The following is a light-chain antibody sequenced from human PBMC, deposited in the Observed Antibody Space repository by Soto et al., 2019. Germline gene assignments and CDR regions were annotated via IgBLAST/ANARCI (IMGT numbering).Light chain of an antibody. CDR2: AAS. CDR1: QGMSNY. J-gene: IGKJ1*01. CDR3: QKYDSAPWR. V-gene: IGKV1-27*01. Sequence: DIQMTQSPSSLSASVRDRVTITCRASQGMSNYLAWYQQKPGQVPKLLIYAASTLQSGVPSRFSGSGSGTDFKLTISSLQPEDVATYHCQKYDSAPWRFGQGTKVEIK.